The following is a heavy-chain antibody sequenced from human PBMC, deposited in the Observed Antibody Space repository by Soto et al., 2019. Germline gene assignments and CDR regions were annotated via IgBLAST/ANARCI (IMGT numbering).Heavy chain of an antibody. V-gene: IGHV2-5*02. J-gene: IGHJ4*02. CDR2: IYWDDDK. CDR1: GFSLSTTRVG. Sequence: QITLKESGPTLVKPTQTLTLTCSFSGFSLSTTRVGVGWIRQPPGKALEWLALIYWDDDKRYSPSLKSRLTITKDTPKNRVVLTMTNMDPVDTATYYCAHTVVAGLGYYFDYWGQGTLVTVSS. CDR3: AHTVVAGLGYYFDY. D-gene: IGHD6-19*01.